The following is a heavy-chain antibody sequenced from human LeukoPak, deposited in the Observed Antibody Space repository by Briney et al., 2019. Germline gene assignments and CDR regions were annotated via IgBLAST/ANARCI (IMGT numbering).Heavy chain of an antibody. J-gene: IGHJ6*03. D-gene: IGHD3-3*01. CDR1: GFTFSSYG. CDR2: VSSNGGRT. V-gene: IGHV3-64*01. CDR3: ARDIRSGAYYYFYMDV. Sequence: GGSLRLSRETSGFTFSSYGMHWVRQAPGKGLEYVAAVSSNGGRTYYANSVKGRFSISRDNSRNTLYLQMGSQRAEDTAVYYCARDIRSGAYYYFYMDVWGNGTTVIVSS.